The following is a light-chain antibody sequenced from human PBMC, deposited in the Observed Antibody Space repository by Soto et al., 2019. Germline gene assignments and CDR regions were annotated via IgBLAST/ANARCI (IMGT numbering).Light chain of an antibody. CDR3: QHYYSYSGA. V-gene: IGKV1-5*03. CDR1: QTISSW. J-gene: IGKJ1*01. CDR2: KAS. Sequence: DIQMTQSPSTLSGSVGDRVTITCRASQTISSWLAWYQQKPGKAPKLLIYKASTLTSGVPSRFSGSGSGTEFTLTVSSLQPYYFATYYYQHYYSYSGAVGQVTKLYSK.